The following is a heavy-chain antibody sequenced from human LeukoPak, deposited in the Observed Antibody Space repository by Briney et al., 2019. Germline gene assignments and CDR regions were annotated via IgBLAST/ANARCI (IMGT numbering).Heavy chain of an antibody. CDR3: ARDGSSRLWFGELFYYYYYMDV. J-gene: IGHJ6*03. CDR2: ISAYNGNT. Sequence: GASVKVPCKASGYTFTSYGISWVRQAPGQGLEWMGWISAYNGNTNYAQKLQGRVTMTTDTSTSTAYMELRSLRSDDTAVYYCARDGSSRLWFGELFYYYYYMDVWGKGTTVTISS. CDR1: GYTFTSYG. D-gene: IGHD3-10*01. V-gene: IGHV1-18*01.